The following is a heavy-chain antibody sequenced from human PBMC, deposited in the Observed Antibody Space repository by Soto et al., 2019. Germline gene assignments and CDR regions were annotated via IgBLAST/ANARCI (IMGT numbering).Heavy chain of an antibody. V-gene: IGHV1-8*01. CDR1: GYTFTTYD. D-gene: IGHD2-15*01. CDR3: ARRKGYCSGGSCYIWFDP. J-gene: IGHJ5*02. CDR2: MNPNSGNT. Sequence: QVQLVQSGAEVKKPGASVKISCKASGYTFTTYDINWVRQTTGQGLEWMGWMNPNSGNTGYAQKFQGRVTMTRNTSISTAYMELSSLRSEDTAVYSCARRKGYCSGGSCYIWFDPWGQGTLVTVSS.